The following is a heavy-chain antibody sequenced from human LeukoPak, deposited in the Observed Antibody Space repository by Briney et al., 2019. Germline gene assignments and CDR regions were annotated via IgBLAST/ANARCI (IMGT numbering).Heavy chain of an antibody. J-gene: IGHJ4*02. V-gene: IGHV4-59*08. D-gene: IGHD1-1*01. CDR2: ISYSGST. CDR3: ARHTTTLLRPLDY. Sequence: SETLSLTCTVSGGSISSYYWSWIRQPPGKGLEWIGYISYSGSTNYNPSLKSRVTISVDTSKNQFSLKLSSVTAADTGVYYCARHTTTLLRPLDYWGQGTLVTVSS. CDR1: GGSISSYY.